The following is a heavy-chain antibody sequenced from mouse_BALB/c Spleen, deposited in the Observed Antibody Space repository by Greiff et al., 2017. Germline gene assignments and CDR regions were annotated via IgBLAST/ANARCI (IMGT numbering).Heavy chain of an antibody. CDR2: ISNGGGST. CDR3: ARQGDYDYDGYFDV. D-gene: IGHD2-4*01. CDR1: GFTFSSYT. Sequence: EVNVVESGGGLVQPGGSLKLSCAASGFTFSSYTMSWVRQTPEKRLEWVAYISNGGGSTYYPDTVKGRFTISRDNAKNTLYLQMSSLKSEDTAMYYCARQGDYDYDGYFDVWGAGTTVTVSS. V-gene: IGHV5-12-2*01. J-gene: IGHJ1*01.